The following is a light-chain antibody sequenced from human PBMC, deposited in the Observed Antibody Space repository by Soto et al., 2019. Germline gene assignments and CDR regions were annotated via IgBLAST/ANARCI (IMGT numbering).Light chain of an antibody. J-gene: IGLJ2*01. V-gene: IGLV2-8*01. Sequence: QSALTQPPSASGSPGQSVTISCTGTSSDVGDYNYVSWYQHHPGKAPKLMIYEVSKRPSGVPDRFSGSMSGNTASLTVSGLQAEDEADYYCSSYAGSNNFGVFGGGTKLTVL. CDR2: EVS. CDR3: SSYAGSNNFGV. CDR1: SSDVGDYNY.